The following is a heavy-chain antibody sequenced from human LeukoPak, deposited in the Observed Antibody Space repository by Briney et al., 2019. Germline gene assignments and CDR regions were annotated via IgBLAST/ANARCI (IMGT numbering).Heavy chain of an antibody. Sequence: PSETLSLTCAVSGGSISSGSYSWSWIRQPPGKGLEWIGYIYYSGSTNYNPSLKSRVTISVDTSKNQFSLKLSSVTAADTAVYYCARAGLRRYYYYYGMDVWGQGTTVTVSS. J-gene: IGHJ6*02. CDR1: GGSISSGSYS. V-gene: IGHV4-61*01. CDR2: IYYSGST. D-gene: IGHD5-12*01. CDR3: ARAGLRRYYYYYGMDV.